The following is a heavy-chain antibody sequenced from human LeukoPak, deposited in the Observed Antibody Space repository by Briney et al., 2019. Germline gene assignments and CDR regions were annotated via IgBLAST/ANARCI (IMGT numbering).Heavy chain of an antibody. Sequence: GGSLRLSCAASGFTFSNYGMHWVRQAPGKGPEWVAVIWYDGSNKYYADSVKGRFTISRDNSKNTLYLQMNSLRAEDTAMYYCARGVRTIDYWGQGTLVTVSS. V-gene: IGHV3-33*01. CDR1: GFTFSNYG. J-gene: IGHJ4*02. CDR2: IWYDGSNK. CDR3: ARGVRTIDY. D-gene: IGHD1-14*01.